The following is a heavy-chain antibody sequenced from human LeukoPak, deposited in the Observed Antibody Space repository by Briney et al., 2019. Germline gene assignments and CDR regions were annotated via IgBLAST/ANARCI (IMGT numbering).Heavy chain of an antibody. CDR2: ISAYNGNT. V-gene: IGHV1-18*01. CDR3: ASFSDSSGYYPLDY. D-gene: IGHD3-22*01. Sequence: ASVKVSCKASGYTLTSYGISWVRQAPGQGLEWMGWISAYNGNTNYAQKLQGRVTMTTDTSTSTAYMELRSLRSDDTAVYYCASFSDSSGYYPLDYWGQGTLVTVSS. J-gene: IGHJ4*02. CDR1: GYTLTSYG.